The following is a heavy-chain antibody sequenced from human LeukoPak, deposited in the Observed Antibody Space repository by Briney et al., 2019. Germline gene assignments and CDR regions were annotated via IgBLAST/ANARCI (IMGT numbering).Heavy chain of an antibody. Sequence: PSETLSLTCTVSGYSISSGYSWGWIRQPPGKGLEWIGSIYHSGSTYYNPSLKSRVTISVDTSKNQFSLKLSSVTAADTAVYYCARVGPTYSSNYYYYMDVWGKGTTVTVSS. CDR3: ARVGPTYSSNYYYYMDV. D-gene: IGHD6-19*01. J-gene: IGHJ6*03. V-gene: IGHV4-38-2*02. CDR1: GYSISSGYS. CDR2: IYHSGST.